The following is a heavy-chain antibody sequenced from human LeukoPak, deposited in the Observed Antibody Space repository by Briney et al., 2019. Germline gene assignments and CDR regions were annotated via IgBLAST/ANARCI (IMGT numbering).Heavy chain of an antibody. D-gene: IGHD2-15*01. Sequence: PSETLSLTCTVSGASIRSGDYYWSWIRQPPGKGLEWIGYIYDSGSTYYNPSLKSRITISVDTSENRFSLKLSSVTATDTAVYYCARDCSGGSCYGALDIWGQGTMVTVSS. CDR1: GASIRSGDYY. CDR2: IYDSGST. J-gene: IGHJ3*02. CDR3: ARDCSGGSCYGALDI. V-gene: IGHV4-30-4*01.